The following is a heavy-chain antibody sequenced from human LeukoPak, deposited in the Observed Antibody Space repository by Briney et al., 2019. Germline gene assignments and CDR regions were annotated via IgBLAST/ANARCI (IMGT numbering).Heavy chain of an antibody. CDR2: ISSSSSYT. V-gene: IGHV3-11*05. CDR1: GFTFSDYY. CDR3: ARGPLVQVDSYGMDV. D-gene: IGHD1-1*01. Sequence: GGSLRLSCAASGFTFSDYYMSWIRQAPGKGLEWVSYISSSSSYTNYADSVKGRFTISRDNAKNSLYLQMNSLRAEDTAVYYCARGPLVQVDSYGMDVWGQGTTVTVSS. J-gene: IGHJ6*02.